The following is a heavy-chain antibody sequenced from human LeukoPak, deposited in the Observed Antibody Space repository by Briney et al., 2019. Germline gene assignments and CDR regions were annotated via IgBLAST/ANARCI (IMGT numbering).Heavy chain of an antibody. J-gene: IGHJ4*02. Sequence: SQTLSLTCAISGDSVSSNSAAWNWIRHSPSRGLEWLGRTYYRSKWYNDYAVSVKSRITINPDTSKNQFSLQLNSVTPEDTAVYYCARERVIIAAAGTRDFDYWGQGTLVTVSS. CDR2: TYYRSKWYN. D-gene: IGHD6-13*01. CDR3: ARERVIIAAAGTRDFDY. CDR1: GDSVSSNSAA. V-gene: IGHV6-1*01.